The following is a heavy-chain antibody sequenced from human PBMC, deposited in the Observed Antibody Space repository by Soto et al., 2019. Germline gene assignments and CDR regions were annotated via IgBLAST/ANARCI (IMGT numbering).Heavy chain of an antibody. CDR2: IYYSGST. D-gene: IGHD2-21*02. J-gene: IGHJ4*02. CDR3: ARGELTPILSYFNY. CDR1: GGSISSGDYY. Sequence: SSETLSLTCTVSGGSISSGDYYWSWIRQPPGKGLEWIGYIYYSGSTYYNPSLKSRVTISVDTSKNQFSLKLSSVTAADTAVYYCARGELTPILSYFNYWGQGTLVTVPQ. V-gene: IGHV4-30-4*01.